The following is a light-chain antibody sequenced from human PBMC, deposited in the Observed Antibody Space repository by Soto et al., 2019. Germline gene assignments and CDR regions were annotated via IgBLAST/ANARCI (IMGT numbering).Light chain of an antibody. Sequence: DIHMTQSPSTLSASVRDRVTITCRARQSISSWLAWYQQKPGKAPKLLIYDASSLESGVPSRFSGSGSGTEFTLTISSLQPDDFATYYCQQYNSYSRTFGQGTKVDIK. CDR2: DAS. CDR1: QSISSW. CDR3: QQYNSYSRT. J-gene: IGKJ1*01. V-gene: IGKV1-5*01.